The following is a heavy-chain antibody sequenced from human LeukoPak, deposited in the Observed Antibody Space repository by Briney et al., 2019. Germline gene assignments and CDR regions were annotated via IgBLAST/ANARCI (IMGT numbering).Heavy chain of an antibody. CDR1: GFSFSSYA. D-gene: IGHD2-15*01. CDR2: ISGSGGAT. Sequence: GGSLRLSCAASGFSFSSYAMSWVRQAPGKGLEWVSSISGSGGATYYADSVKGRFTISRDNSKNTLYLQMNTLRAGDTAVYYRATDAVVAATDAFDIWGQGTMVTVSS. J-gene: IGHJ3*02. V-gene: IGHV3-23*01. CDR3: ATDAVVAATDAFDI.